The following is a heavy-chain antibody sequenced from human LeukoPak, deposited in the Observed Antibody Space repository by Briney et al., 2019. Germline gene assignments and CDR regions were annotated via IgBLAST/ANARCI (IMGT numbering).Heavy chain of an antibody. CDR3: AKEGYCSSTSCKDAFDI. D-gene: IGHD2-2*01. J-gene: IGHJ3*02. Sequence: GRSLRLSCAASGFTFSSYAMHWVRQAPGKGLEWLAVISYDGSNKYYADSVKGRFTISRDNSKNTLYLQMNSLRAEDTAVYYCAKEGYCSSTSCKDAFDIWGQGTMVTVSS. CDR2: ISYDGSNK. CDR1: GFTFSSYA. V-gene: IGHV3-30-3*01.